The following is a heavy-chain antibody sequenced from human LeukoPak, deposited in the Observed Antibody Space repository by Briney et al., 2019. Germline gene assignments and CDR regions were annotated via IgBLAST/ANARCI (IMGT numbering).Heavy chain of an antibody. D-gene: IGHD3-10*01. J-gene: IGHJ4*02. Sequence: ASVKVSCKTSGYTFTNYALHWVRQAPGQRPEWMGWITAANGNTKYSQNFQGRVAITRDTSASTAYMELSSLRSEDTAVYYCASLLGVRGVTRYYFDYWGQGTLVTVSS. CDR1: GYTFTNYA. CDR2: ITAANGNT. V-gene: IGHV1-3*01. CDR3: ASLLGVRGVTRYYFDY.